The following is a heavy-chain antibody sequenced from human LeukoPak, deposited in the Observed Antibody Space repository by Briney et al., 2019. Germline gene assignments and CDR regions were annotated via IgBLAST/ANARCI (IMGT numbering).Heavy chain of an antibody. J-gene: IGHJ4*02. V-gene: IGHV4-30-2*01. CDR3: ARDRGRAAAGFDY. CDR1: GGSISNVTYS. CDR2: IYQSGST. D-gene: IGHD6-13*01. Sequence: SETLSLTCAVSGGSISNVTYSWSWIRQPPGKGLEWIGNIYQSGSTYYNPSLKSRVTISVDTSKNQFSLKLSSVTAADTAVYYCARDRGRAAAGFDYWGQGTLVTVSS.